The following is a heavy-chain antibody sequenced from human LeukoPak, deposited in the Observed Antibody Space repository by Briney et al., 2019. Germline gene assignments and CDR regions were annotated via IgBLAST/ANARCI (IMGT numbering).Heavy chain of an antibody. CDR1: GFTFTSSA. CDR2: IVVGSGNT. D-gene: IGHD3-3*01. CDR3: AAGEYDFRGAEYFQH. J-gene: IGHJ1*01. Sequence: GASVKVSCKASGFTFTSSAMQWVRQARGQRLEWIGWIVVGSGNTNYAQKFQERVTITRDMSTSTAYMELSSLRSEDTAVYYCAAGEYDFRGAEYFQHWGQGTLVTVSS. V-gene: IGHV1-58*02.